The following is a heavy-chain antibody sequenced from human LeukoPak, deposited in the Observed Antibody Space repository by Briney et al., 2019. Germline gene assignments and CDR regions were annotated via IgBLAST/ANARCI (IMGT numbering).Heavy chain of an antibody. CDR2: INTDGSST. CDR3: ARVPTIFGVVSYAFDI. V-gene: IGHV3-74*01. Sequence: LTGGSLRLSCAASGFTFSSYWMHWVRQAPGKGLVWVSRINTDGSSTSYADSVKGRFTISRDNAKNTLYLQMNSLRAEDTAVYYCARVPTIFGVVSYAFDIWGQGTIVTVSS. D-gene: IGHD3-3*01. J-gene: IGHJ3*02. CDR1: GFTFSSYW.